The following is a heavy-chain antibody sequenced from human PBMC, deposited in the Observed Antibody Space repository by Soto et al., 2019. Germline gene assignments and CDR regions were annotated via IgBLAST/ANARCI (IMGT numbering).Heavy chain of an antibody. J-gene: IGHJ3*02. V-gene: IGHV1-58*01. D-gene: IGHD6-19*01. CDR3: ARGISSGWYNAFDI. CDR1: GFTFTSSA. Sequence: GASVKVSCKASGFTFTSSAVQWVRQARGQRLEWIGWIVVGSGNTNYAQKFQERVTITRDMSTSTAYMELSSLRSEDTAVYYCARGISSGWYNAFDIWGQGTIVTVSS. CDR2: IVVGSGNT.